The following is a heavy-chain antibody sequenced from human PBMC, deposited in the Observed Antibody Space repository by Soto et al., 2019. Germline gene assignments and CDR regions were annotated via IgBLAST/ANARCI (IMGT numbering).Heavy chain of an antibody. CDR3: ARDYGDYSFFFDY. Sequence: QVQLQESGPGLVKPSETLSLTCTVSGGSITTYQWSWIRQPPGKGLEWIGGYSGFTNYNPSLESRATKSVDHSQNQFFLTLRAVTAADTAVYFCARDYGDYSFFFDYWGQGALVTVSS. CDR2: YSGFT. J-gene: IGHJ4*02. CDR1: GGSITTYQ. V-gene: IGHV4-59*01. D-gene: IGHD4-17*01.